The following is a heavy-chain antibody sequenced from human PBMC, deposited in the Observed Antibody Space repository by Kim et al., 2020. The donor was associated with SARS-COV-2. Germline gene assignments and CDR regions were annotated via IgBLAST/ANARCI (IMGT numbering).Heavy chain of an antibody. J-gene: IGHJ4*02. CDR3: ARGFYDSSGYHDTLDF. Sequence: ASVKVSCKASGYSFTGYYMHWVRQAPGQGLEWMGRINPNSGATTYARNFRGRVTMTRDTSISTSYMELSSLRSDDTAVYYCARGFYDSSGYHDTLDFWGQGTLVTFSP. D-gene: IGHD3-22*01. CDR1: GYSFTGYY. V-gene: IGHV1-2*06. CDR2: INPNSGAT.